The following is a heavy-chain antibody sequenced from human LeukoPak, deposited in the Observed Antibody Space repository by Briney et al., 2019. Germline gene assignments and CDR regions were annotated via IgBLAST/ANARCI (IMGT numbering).Heavy chain of an antibody. J-gene: IGHJ4*02. CDR3: ARFRTWGDKAFDY. D-gene: IGHD2-21*02. CDR2: ISSSSSYI. V-gene: IGHV3-21*01. Sequence: GGSLRLSCAASGFTFSSYSMNWVRQAPGKGLEWVSSISSSSSYIYYADSVKGRFTISRDNAKNSLYLQMNSLRAEDTAVYYCARFRTWGDKAFDYWGQGTLVTVSS. CDR1: GFTFSSYS.